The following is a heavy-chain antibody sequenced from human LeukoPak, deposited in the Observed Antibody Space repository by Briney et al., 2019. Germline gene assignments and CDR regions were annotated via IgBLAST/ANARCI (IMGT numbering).Heavy chain of an antibody. CDR2: ISDDGDT. CDR1: GFTVSSNY. J-gene: IGHJ4*02. Sequence: GGSLRLSCAASGFTVSSNYMSWVRQGPGKGLECVSVISDDGDTYYADSVKGRFTISRDTSKNTVSLQMNSLRAEDTAVYYCAGDKTTGGWYEFDYWGQGTLVTVSS. D-gene: IGHD6-19*01. V-gene: IGHV3-53*01. CDR3: AGDKTTGGWYEFDY.